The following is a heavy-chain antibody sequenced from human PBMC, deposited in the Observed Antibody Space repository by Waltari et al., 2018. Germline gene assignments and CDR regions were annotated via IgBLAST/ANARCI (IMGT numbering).Heavy chain of an antibody. J-gene: IGHJ4*02. CDR2: INHSGST. Sequence: QVQLQQWGAGLLKPSETLSLTCAVYGGSFSGYYWRWIRQPPGKGLEWIGEINHSGSTNYNPSLKSRVTISVDTSKNQFSLKLSSVTAADTAVYYCARGWYDILTGYYYFDYWGQGTLVTVSS. CDR1: GGSFSGYY. V-gene: IGHV4-34*01. CDR3: ARGWYDILTGYYYFDY. D-gene: IGHD3-9*01.